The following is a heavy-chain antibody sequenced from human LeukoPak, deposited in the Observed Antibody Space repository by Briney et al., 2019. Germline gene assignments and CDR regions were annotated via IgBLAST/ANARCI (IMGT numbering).Heavy chain of an antibody. Sequence: GGSLRLSCAASGFTVSSNCVNWVRQAPGKGLKWVSVICSGGSTNYADSVKGRFTISRDNSKNTLYLQMTSVRAEDTAVYYCARDSPRTGGGGSHFDYWGQGTLVTVSS. V-gene: IGHV3-66*01. D-gene: IGHD1-1*01. J-gene: IGHJ4*02. CDR3: ARDSPRTGGGGSHFDY. CDR2: ICSGGST. CDR1: GFTVSSNC.